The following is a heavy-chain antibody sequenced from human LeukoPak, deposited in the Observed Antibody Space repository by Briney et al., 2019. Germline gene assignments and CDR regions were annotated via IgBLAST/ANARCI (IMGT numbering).Heavy chain of an antibody. CDR2: INHSGST. CDR1: GGSFSGYY. Sequence: SETLSLTCAVYGGSFSGYYWSWIRQPPGKGLEWIGEINHSGSTNYNPSLKSRVTISVDTSKNQFSLKLSSVTAADTAVYYCARVGLRFLEWLLYPTPGAFDIWGQGTMVTVSS. D-gene: IGHD3-3*01. CDR3: ARVGLRFLEWLLYPTPGAFDI. V-gene: IGHV4-34*01. J-gene: IGHJ3*02.